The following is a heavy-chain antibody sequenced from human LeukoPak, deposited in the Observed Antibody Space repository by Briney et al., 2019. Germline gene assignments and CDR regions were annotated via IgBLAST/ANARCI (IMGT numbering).Heavy chain of an antibody. CDR2: IYTSGST. CDR1: GGSISSGSYY. V-gene: IGHV4-61*02. J-gene: IGHJ3*02. CDR3: ASLRTHCSSTSCYLDAFDI. Sequence: SDTLSLTCTVSGGSISSGSYYWSRIRQPAGEGLEWIGRIYTSGSTNYNPSLKSRVTISVDTSKNQFSLKLSSVTAADTAVYYCASLRTHCSSTSCYLDAFDIWGQGTMVTVSS. D-gene: IGHD2-2*01.